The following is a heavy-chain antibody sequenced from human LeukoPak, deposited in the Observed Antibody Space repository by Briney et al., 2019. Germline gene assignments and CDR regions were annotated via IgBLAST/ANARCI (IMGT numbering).Heavy chain of an antibody. D-gene: IGHD3-3*01. CDR2: IYTSGST. J-gene: IGHJ4*02. CDR3: AREVTIFGVVTRGGFDY. Sequence: PSETLSLTCTVSGGSIGSYYWSWIRQPAGKGLEWIGRIYTSGSTNYNPSLKSRVTMSVDTSKNQFSLKLSSVTAADTAVYYCAREVTIFGVVTRGGFDYWGQGTLVTVSS. CDR1: GGSIGSYY. V-gene: IGHV4-4*07.